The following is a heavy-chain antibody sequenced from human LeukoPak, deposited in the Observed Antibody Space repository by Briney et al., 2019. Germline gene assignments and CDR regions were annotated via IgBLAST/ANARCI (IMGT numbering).Heavy chain of an antibody. J-gene: IGHJ4*02. CDR3: AKASREYSSTWYY. CDR2: VSGTGDST. V-gene: IGHV3-23*01. CDR1: GFTFSTYV. D-gene: IGHD6-13*01. Sequence: PGGSLRLSCAASGFTFSTYVMSWVRQAPGKGLEWVSSVSGTGDSTYYADSVKGRFTISRDNFKNRLYLQMNSLRDDDTAVYYCAKASREYSSTWYYWGQGTLVTVSS.